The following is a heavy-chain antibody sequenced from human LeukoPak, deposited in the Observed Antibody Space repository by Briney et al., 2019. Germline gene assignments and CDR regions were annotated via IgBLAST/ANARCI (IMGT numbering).Heavy chain of an antibody. CDR2: IKTDGSST. D-gene: IGHD6-13*01. V-gene: IGHV3-74*01. J-gene: IGHJ3*02. CDR3: ATQTSWSRGSSWYGYAFDI. CDR1: GFTLGSYW. Sequence: GGSLRLSCAASGFTLGSYWMHWVRQAPGKGLVWVSRIKTDGSSTNYADSVKGRFTISRDNVKNTVYLQMGSLGAEDMAVYYCATQTSWSRGSSWYGYAFDIWGQGTLVTVSS.